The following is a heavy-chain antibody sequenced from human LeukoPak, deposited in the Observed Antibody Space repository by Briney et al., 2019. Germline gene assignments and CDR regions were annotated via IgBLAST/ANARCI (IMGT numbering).Heavy chain of an antibody. V-gene: IGHV3-23*01. J-gene: IGHJ5*01. CDR1: GFAFSTYA. D-gene: IGHD1-26*01. Sequence: PGGSLRLSCAASGFAFSTYAMTWVRQAPEKGLQWVSTISTSGRATYYADSVEGRFTISRENSKNTLYLQMNSLRAEDTAIYYCAREVGWFDSWGQGTLVTVSS. CDR3: AREVGWFDS. CDR2: ISTSGRAT.